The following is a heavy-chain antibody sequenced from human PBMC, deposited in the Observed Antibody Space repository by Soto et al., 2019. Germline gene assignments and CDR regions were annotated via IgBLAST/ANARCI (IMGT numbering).Heavy chain of an antibody. Sequence: GQALTISCKGSGYSFNYYWIGWVRQLPGRGLEWMGVIYPGDSDTTYSPSFQGQVTLSVDKSIKTAYLQWGSLKASDTVMYYCARQGRFFSDYYGEAQQFFELWGQGTLDTVSS. V-gene: IGHV5-51*01. CDR1: GYSFNYYW. CDR2: IYPGDSDT. D-gene: IGHD3-22*01. J-gene: IGHJ1*01. CDR3: ARQGRFFSDYYGEAQQFFEL.